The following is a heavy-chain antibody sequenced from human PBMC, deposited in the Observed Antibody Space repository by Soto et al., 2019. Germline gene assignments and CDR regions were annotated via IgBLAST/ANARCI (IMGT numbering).Heavy chain of an antibody. Sequence: QTLSLTCAISGDSVSSNSAAWNWIRQSPSRGLEWLGRTYYRSKWYNDYAVSVKSRITINPDTSKNQFSLQQNSVTPEDTAVYYCARDYYDSSGYYAGGNFDYWGQGTLVTVSS. CDR2: TYYRSKWYN. D-gene: IGHD3-22*01. J-gene: IGHJ4*02. CDR1: GDSVSSNSAA. CDR3: ARDYYDSSGYYAGGNFDY. V-gene: IGHV6-1*01.